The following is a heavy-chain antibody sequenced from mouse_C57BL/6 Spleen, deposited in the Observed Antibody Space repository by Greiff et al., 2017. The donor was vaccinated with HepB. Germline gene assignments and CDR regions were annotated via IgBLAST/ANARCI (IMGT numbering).Heavy chain of an antibody. J-gene: IGHJ2*01. CDR3: ARRRDY. Sequence: VKLQQPGAELVKPGASVKLSCKASGYTFTSYWMQWVKQRPGQGLEWIGEIDPSDSYTNYNQKFKGKATLTVDTSSSTAYMQLSSLTSEDSAVYYCARRRDYWGQGTTLTVSS. CDR1: GYTFTSYW. CDR2: IDPSDSYT. V-gene: IGHV1-50*01.